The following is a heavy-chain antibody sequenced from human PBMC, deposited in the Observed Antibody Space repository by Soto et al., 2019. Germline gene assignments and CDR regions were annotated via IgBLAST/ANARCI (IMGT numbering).Heavy chain of an antibody. J-gene: IGHJ5*02. V-gene: IGHV4-39*01. CDR2: IHYSGTS. D-gene: IGHD2-21*01. Sequence: SETLSLTCSVSGDSISSSSQYWGWIRQPPGKGLEWIGSIHYSGTSYYNPSLKSRVTIFVDTSKNQLSLKLSSVTAADTAVYYCARHWIAGSSIPWGQGTLVTISS. CDR3: ARHWIAGSSIP. CDR1: GDSISSSSQY.